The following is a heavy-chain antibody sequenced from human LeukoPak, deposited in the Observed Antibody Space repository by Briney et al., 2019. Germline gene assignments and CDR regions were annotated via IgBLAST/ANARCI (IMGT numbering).Heavy chain of an antibody. V-gene: IGHV1-8*03. CDR3: ARVGTQYAYYYCYYYMDV. CDR1: GYTFTSYD. Sequence: ASVKVSCKASGYTFTSYDINWVRQAAGQGLEWMGWMNPNSGNTGYAQKFQGRVTITRNTSISTAYMELSSLRSEDTAVYYCARVGTQYAYYYCYYYMDVWGKGTTVTVSS. J-gene: IGHJ6*03. CDR2: MNPNSGNT. D-gene: IGHD1-14*01.